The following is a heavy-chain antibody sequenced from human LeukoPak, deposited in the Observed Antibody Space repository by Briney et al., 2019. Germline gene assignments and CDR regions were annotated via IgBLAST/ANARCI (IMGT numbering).Heavy chain of an antibody. D-gene: IGHD2-2*02. CDR2: INHSGST. CDR3: ARGTPVPAAIQGDYFDY. V-gene: IGHV4-34*01. Sequence: SETLSLTCAVSGYSISSGYYWSWIRQPPGKGLEWIGEINHSGSTNYNPSLKSRVTISVDTSKNQFSLKLSSVTAADTAVYYCARGTPVPAAIQGDYFDYWGQGTLVTVSS. J-gene: IGHJ4*02. CDR1: GYSISSGYY.